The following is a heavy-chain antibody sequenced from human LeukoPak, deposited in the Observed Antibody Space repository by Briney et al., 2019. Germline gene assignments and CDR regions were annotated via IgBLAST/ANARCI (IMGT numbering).Heavy chain of an antibody. Sequence: PGRSLRLSCAASGFTFSSYGMHWVRQAPGKGLEWVAFIRYDGSNKYYADSVKGRFTISRDNSKNTLYLQMNSLRAEDTAVYYCANLYYYDSSGYLEDDAFDIWGQGTMVTVSS. D-gene: IGHD3-22*01. V-gene: IGHV3-30*02. J-gene: IGHJ3*02. CDR2: IRYDGSNK. CDR1: GFTFSSYG. CDR3: ANLYYYDSSGYLEDDAFDI.